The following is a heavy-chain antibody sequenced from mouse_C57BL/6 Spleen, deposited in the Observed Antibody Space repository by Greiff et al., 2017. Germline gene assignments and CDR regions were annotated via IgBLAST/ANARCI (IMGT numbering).Heavy chain of an antibody. Sequence: QVQLQQPGTELVKPGASVKLSCKASGYTFTSYWMHWVKQRPGQGLEWIGNINPSNGGTKYNAKFKSKATLTVDKSSSTAYMQLSSLTSEDSAVYYCARLGVYYAMDYWGQGTSVTVSS. V-gene: IGHV1-53*01. CDR1: GYTFTSYW. CDR3: ARLGVYYAMDY. J-gene: IGHJ4*01. CDR2: INPSNGGT.